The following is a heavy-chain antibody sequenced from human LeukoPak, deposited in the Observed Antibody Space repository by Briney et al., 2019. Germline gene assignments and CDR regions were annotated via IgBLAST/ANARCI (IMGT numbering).Heavy chain of an antibody. CDR2: FDPEDGET. J-gene: IGHJ5*02. CDR1: GYTLTELS. D-gene: IGHD3-22*01. V-gene: IGHV1-24*01. CDR3: AHYCDSSGYLGGFDP. Sequence: ASVKVSCKVSGYTLTELSMHWVRQAPGKGLEWMGGFDPEDGETIYAQKFQGRVTMTEDTSTDTAYMELSSLRSEDTAVYYCAHYCDSSGYLGGFDPWGQGTLVTVSS.